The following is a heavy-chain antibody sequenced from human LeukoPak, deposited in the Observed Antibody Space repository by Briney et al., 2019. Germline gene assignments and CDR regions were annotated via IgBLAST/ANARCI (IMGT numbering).Heavy chain of an antibody. CDR3: ARVSQSLDTGTTAWDWFDP. D-gene: IGHD1-7*01. Sequence: PSETLSLTCTVSGGSISSYYWSWMRQPPGEGLEWIGYIYYSGSTNYNPSLKSRVVISVDTSKNQFSLKLSSVTAADTAVYYCARVSQSLDTGTTAWDWFDPWGQGTLVTVSS. CDR1: GGSISSYY. CDR2: IYYSGST. J-gene: IGHJ5*02. V-gene: IGHV4-59*01.